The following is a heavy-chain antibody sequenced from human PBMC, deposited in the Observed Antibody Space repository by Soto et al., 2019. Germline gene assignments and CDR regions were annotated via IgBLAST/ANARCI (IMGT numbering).Heavy chain of an antibody. J-gene: IGHJ4*02. D-gene: IGHD3-22*01. CDR1: GFTFSSYS. V-gene: IGHV3-21*01. CDR3: AREGAVYDSSGYNDY. CDR2: ISSSSSYI. Sequence: ESGGGLVKPGGSLRLSCAASGFTFSSYSMNWVRQAPGKGLEWVSSISSSSSYIYYAASVKGRFTISRDNAKNSLYLQMNSLRAEDTAVYYCAREGAVYDSSGYNDYWGQGTLVTVSS.